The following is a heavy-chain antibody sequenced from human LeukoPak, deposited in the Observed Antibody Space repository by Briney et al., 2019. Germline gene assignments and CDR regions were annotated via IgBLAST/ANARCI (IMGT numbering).Heavy chain of an antibody. CDR3: ARDGAVLTGYYDY. D-gene: IGHD3-9*01. CDR2: IWYDGSNK. J-gene: IGHJ4*02. Sequence: PGGSLRLSCAASGFNFFTYGMHWVRQAPGKGLEWVAVIWYDGSNKYYADSVKGRFTISRDNSKNTLYLQMNSLRAEDTAVYYCARDGAVLTGYYDYWGQGTLVTVSS. V-gene: IGHV3-33*01. CDR1: GFNFFTYG.